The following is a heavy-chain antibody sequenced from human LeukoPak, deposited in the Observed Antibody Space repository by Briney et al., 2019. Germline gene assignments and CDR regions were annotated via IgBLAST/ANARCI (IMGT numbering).Heavy chain of an antibody. CDR3: ARRRYGEAFDI. Sequence: GGSLRFSCVASGFTFSSYWMSWVRQAPGKGLEWVANIKQDGSENYFVDAVKGRFTISRDNGRNSLYLQLSSLGVEDTAVYYCARRRYGEAFDIWGQGTMVTVSS. V-gene: IGHV3-7*01. CDR1: GFTFSSYW. CDR2: IKQDGSEN. J-gene: IGHJ3*02. D-gene: IGHD3-9*01.